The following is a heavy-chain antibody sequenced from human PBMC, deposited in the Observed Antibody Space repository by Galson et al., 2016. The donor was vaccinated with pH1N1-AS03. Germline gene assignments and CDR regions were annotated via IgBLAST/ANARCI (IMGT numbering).Heavy chain of an antibody. V-gene: IGHV3-9*01. CDR2: ISWNSNKI. CDR3: IKGGAASADFFDI. CDR1: GFTFHDYA. D-gene: IGHD3/OR15-3a*01. Sequence: LRLSCAASGFTFHDYAMHWVRQAPGKGLERVSSISWNSNKIDYADSVKGRFTISRDSAKNSLNLQMNSLRAEDTALYYCIKGGAASADFFDIWGQGTVVTVSS. J-gene: IGHJ3*02.